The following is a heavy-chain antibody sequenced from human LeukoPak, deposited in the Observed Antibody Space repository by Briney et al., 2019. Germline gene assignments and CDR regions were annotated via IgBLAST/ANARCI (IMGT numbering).Heavy chain of an antibody. J-gene: IGHJ5*02. CDR2: IYHSGTT. V-gene: IGHV4-4*02. CDR1: GGSISSTNW. D-gene: IGHD3-10*01. CDR3: ARGSRGISGYYYGSGSYSVGWFDP. Sequence: SETLSLTCAVSGGSISSTNWWSWVRQPPGKGLEWIGEIYHSGTTNYNPSLKSRVTISVDRSKNQFSLKLNSVTAADTAVYYCARGSRGISGYYYGSGSYSVGWFDPWGQGTLVTVSS.